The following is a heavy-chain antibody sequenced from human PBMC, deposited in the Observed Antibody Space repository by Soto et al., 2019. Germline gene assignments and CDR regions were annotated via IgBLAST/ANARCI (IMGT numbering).Heavy chain of an antibody. J-gene: IGHJ6*02. CDR2: ISYDGSNK. CDR3: ARAPPRGIAAPGTWGSGMDV. V-gene: IGHV3-30-3*01. CDR1: GFSFSSYA. Sequence: QVQVVESGGGVVQPGRSLRLSCAASGFSFSSYAMHWVRQAPGKGLEWVAVISYDGSNKYYADSVKGRITISRDSSNNMVYPQMNSLRAEDTAVYYCARAPPRGIAAPGTWGSGMDVWGQGTTITVSS. D-gene: IGHD6-13*01.